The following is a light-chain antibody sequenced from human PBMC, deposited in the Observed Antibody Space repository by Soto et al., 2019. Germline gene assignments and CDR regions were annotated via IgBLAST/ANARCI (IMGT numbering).Light chain of an antibody. CDR3: QQYNSQT. CDR1: QTISSW. V-gene: IGKV1-5*03. Sequence: DIQMTHSPATLSGSVGDRVTITCRASQTISSWLAWYQQKPATAPPLLIYKASTLKSGAPSRFSGSGSGTEFTLTISSLQPDDFATYYCQQYNSQTFGQGTKVDI. J-gene: IGKJ1*01. CDR2: KAS.